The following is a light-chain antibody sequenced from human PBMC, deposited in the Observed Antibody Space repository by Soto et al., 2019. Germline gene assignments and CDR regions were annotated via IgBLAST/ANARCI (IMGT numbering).Light chain of an antibody. CDR2: GAS. J-gene: IGKJ3*01. Sequence: EIVMTQYPATLSVSPGERATLSCRASQSVSRNLAWYQQKPGQAPRLLIYGASTRATGIPARFSGSGSGTEFTLTISSLQSEDFAVYYCQQYNNWPPLFTFGPGNKVDIK. V-gene: IGKV3-15*01. CDR1: QSVSRN. CDR3: QQYNNWPPLFT.